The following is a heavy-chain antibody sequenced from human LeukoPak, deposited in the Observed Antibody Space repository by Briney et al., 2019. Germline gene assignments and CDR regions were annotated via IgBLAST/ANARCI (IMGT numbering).Heavy chain of an antibody. J-gene: IGHJ4*02. CDR1: GGSVSDYY. V-gene: IGHV4-38-2*02. CDR2: IHHSGST. CDR3: ARDVSDY. D-gene: IGHD5/OR15-5a*01. Sequence: SETLSLTCSVSGGSVSDYYWGWIRQPPGKGLEWIGSIHHSGSTYYNPSLKSRVTISVDTSKNQFSLKLSSVTAADTAVYYCARDVSDYWGQGTLVTVSS.